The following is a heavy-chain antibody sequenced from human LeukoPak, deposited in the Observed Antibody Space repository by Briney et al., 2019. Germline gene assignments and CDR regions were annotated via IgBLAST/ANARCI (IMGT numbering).Heavy chain of an antibody. V-gene: IGHV4-34*01. Sequence: PSETLSLTCAVYGEYFSGYQWSWIRQPPGKGLEWIGEINHTGNTNYNPSLKSRVSISLDTSKNQFSLNLNSVTAADTAVYYCARREVVDIVPTIPLSDYWGLGSLVIVSS. CDR1: GEYFSGYQ. CDR3: ARREVVDIVPTIPLSDY. CDR2: INHTGNT. D-gene: IGHD5-12*01. J-gene: IGHJ4*02.